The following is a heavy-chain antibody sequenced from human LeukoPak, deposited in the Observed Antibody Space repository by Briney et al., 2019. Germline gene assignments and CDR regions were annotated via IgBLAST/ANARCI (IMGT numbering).Heavy chain of an antibody. CDR3: ARDLWETGLHIAARPGWFDP. J-gene: IGHJ5*02. D-gene: IGHD6-6*01. CDR2: INAGNGNT. Sequence: GASVKVSCKASGYTFTSYAMHWVRQAPGQRLEWMGWINAGNGNTKYSQKFQGRVTITRDTSASTAYMELSSLRSEDTAVYYCARDLWETGLHIAARPGWFDPWGQGTLVTVSS. V-gene: IGHV1-3*01. CDR1: GYTFTSYA.